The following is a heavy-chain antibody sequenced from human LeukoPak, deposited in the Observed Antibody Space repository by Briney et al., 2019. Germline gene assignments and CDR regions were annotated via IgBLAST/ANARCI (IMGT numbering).Heavy chain of an antibody. CDR3: AKGERYSYAFRFYVIDV. CDR1: GFTFSSYA. Sequence: GASLRLSCAASGFTFSSYAMTWVRQAPGKGLEWVSGISGSGGSTYYADSVKGRFTISRDNSKNTLYLQMNSLRVEDTAVYYCAKGERYSYAFRFYVIDVWGQGTTVTVSS. V-gene: IGHV3-23*01. CDR2: ISGSGGST. J-gene: IGHJ6*02. D-gene: IGHD5-18*01.